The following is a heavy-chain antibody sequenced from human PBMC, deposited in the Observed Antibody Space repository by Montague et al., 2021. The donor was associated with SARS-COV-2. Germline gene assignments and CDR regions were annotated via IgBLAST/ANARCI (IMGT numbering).Heavy chain of an antibody. CDR2: ISSTGYTI. CDR1: QFTFSRYE. CDR3: ARDSTSSGWSYYFDY. V-gene: IGHV3-48*03. D-gene: IGHD6-19*01. Sequence: SLILSCAASQFTFSRYEMNWVRQAPGKGLEWVSYISSTGYTIYYADSVKGRFTISRDNAKNLLYLQMNSLRAEDTAIYYCARDSTSSGWSYYFDYWGQGTMVTVSS. J-gene: IGHJ4*02.